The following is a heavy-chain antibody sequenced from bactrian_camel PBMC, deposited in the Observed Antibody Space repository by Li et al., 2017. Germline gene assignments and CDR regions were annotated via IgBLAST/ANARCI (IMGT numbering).Heavy chain of an antibody. Sequence: DVQLVESGGGLVQPGGSLRLSCAASGFTFSSYAMAWVRQAPGKGLEWVSGIPRDSKNRRYADSVKGRFTISRDNRKNTVYLQMNSLKPEDSGVCYCAARRISGLGLDYDAYEYWGQGTQVTVS. CDR1: GFTFSSYA. CDR2: IPRDSKNR. J-gene: IGHJ4*01. D-gene: IGHD1*01. V-gene: IGHV3S40*01. CDR3: AARRISGLGLDYDAYEY.